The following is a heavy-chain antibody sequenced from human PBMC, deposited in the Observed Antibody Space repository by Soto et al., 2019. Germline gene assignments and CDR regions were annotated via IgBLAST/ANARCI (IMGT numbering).Heavy chain of an antibody. V-gene: IGHV3-23*01. D-gene: IGHD6-19*01. Sequence: EVQLLESGGGLVQPGGSLRLSCAASGFTFSSYAMTWVRQAPGKGLEWVSAISGSGGGTYYADSVKGRFTISRDNSKNTLYLQMNSLRAEDTAVYYCAKDLVGVAVAGDFFDYWGQGTLVTVSS. CDR2: ISGSGGGT. CDR1: GFTFSSYA. J-gene: IGHJ4*02. CDR3: AKDLVGVAVAGDFFDY.